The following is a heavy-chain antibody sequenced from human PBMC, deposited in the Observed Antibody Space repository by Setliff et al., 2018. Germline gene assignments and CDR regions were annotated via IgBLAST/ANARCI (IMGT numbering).Heavy chain of an antibody. J-gene: IGHJ4*02. D-gene: IGHD3-22*01. Sequence: VASVKVSCKASGYSFSSNAFHWVRQAPGQTLEWMGWIHAGSSNTLYSQRFQDRITISRDTSATTVHMELSSLRSDDTAVYYCARINFYVSSGYYYAPDYWGPGTLVTVSS. V-gene: IGHV1-3*01. CDR3: ARINFYVSSGYYYAPDY. CDR2: IHAGSSNT. CDR1: GYSFSSNA.